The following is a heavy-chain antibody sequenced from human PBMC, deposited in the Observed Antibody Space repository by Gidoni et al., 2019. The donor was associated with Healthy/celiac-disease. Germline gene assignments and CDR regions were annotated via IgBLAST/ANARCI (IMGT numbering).Heavy chain of an antibody. CDR1: RGSLCSSSYY. J-gene: IGHJ4*02. D-gene: IGHD6-6*01. CDR3: ARSASGSSRGSFDY. V-gene: IGHV4-39*01. CDR2: ISYSGST. Sequence: QLQLQASGPGLVKPSETLSLTRTVSRGSLCSSSYYWGWIRPPPGKGPGWIGSISYSGSTYSNPSLKTRVTISVDTSKNQFSLKLSSVTAADTAVYYCARSASGSSRGSFDYWGQGTLVTVSS.